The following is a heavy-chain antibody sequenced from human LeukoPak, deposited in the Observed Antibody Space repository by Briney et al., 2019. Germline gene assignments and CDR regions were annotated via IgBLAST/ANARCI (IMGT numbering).Heavy chain of an antibody. Sequence: GGSLRLSCAASGFTFSSYSMNWVRQAPGKGLEWVSSINSGSSHIYYADSVKGRFTISRDNAKNSLYLQMNRLRAEDTAVYYCARGPTMKMDVWGKGTTVTVSS. D-gene: IGHD3-22*01. CDR2: INSGSSHI. J-gene: IGHJ6*04. CDR3: ARGPTMKMDV. CDR1: GFTFSSYS. V-gene: IGHV3-21*01.